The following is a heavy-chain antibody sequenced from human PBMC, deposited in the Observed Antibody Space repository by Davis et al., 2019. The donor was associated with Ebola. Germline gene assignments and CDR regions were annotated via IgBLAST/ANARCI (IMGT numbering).Heavy chain of an antibody. D-gene: IGHD4-23*01. Sequence: HTGGSLRPSFKAPESTFGSFWLNWVPKAQGRGLEGVSRITNDGTSTTYTDVVRGRFTVSRDNAKNTLYLQMNSLRVEDTAVYFCARGGAVAPDWGPGTLVTVSS. V-gene: IGHV3-74*01. CDR2: ITNDGTST. CDR3: ARGGAVAPD. CDR1: ESTFGSFW. J-gene: IGHJ4*02.